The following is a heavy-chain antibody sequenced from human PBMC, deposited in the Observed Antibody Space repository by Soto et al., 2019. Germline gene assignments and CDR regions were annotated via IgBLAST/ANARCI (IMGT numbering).Heavy chain of an antibody. CDR2: IYYSGST. D-gene: IGHD3-3*01. J-gene: IGHJ6*02. Sequence: SETLSLTCTVSGGSISSYYWSWIRQPPGKGLEWIGYIYYSGSTNYNPSLKSRVTISVDTSKNQFSLKLSSVTAADTAVYYCASTYYDFWSGYPAYYYGMDVWGQGTTVTVSS. V-gene: IGHV4-59*01. CDR3: ASTYYDFWSGYPAYYYGMDV. CDR1: GGSISSYY.